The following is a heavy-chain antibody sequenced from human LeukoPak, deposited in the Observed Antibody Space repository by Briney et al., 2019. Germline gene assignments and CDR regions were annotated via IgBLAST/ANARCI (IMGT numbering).Heavy chain of an antibody. Sequence: ASETLSLTCAVYGGSFSGYYWSWIRQPPGKGLEWIGEINHSGSTNYNPSLKSRVTISVDTSNNQFSLKLSSVTAADTAVYYCARGRARYYGSGSYSLWGQGTLVTVSS. CDR3: ARGRARYYGSGSYSL. CDR1: GGSFSGYY. V-gene: IGHV4-34*01. CDR2: INHSGST. D-gene: IGHD3-10*01. J-gene: IGHJ4*02.